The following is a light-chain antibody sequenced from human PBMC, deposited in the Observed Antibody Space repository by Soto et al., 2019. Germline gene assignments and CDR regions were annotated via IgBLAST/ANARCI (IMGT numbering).Light chain of an antibody. CDR2: QDN. J-gene: IGLJ3*02. CDR3: QAWDSSQVV. Sequence: SYELTQPPSVSVSPGQTASITCSGDKLGDKYACWYQQKPGQSPVMVIYQDNKRPSGIPERFSGSNSGNTATLTISGTQAMDEADYYCQAWDSSQVVFGGGTKVTVL. CDR1: KLGDKY. V-gene: IGLV3-1*01.